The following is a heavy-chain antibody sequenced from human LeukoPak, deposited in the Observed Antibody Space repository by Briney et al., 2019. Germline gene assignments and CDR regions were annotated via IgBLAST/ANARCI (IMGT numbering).Heavy chain of an antibody. J-gene: IGHJ4*02. D-gene: IGHD6-19*01. Sequence: SETLSLTCIVSGASNNSFYWSWLRQPPGKGLEWIGYTHPSGNSNYSPSLKSRVTISVDTSTNQFSLKLKSVTAADTAVYYCARSRWLVLDYWGQGTLVTVSS. CDR3: ARSRWLVLDY. CDR2: THPSGNS. CDR1: GASNNSFY. V-gene: IGHV4-4*09.